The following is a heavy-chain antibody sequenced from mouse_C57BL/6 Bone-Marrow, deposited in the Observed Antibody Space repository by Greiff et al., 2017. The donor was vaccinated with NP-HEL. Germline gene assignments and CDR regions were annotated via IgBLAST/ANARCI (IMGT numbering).Heavy chain of an antibody. CDR1: GYTFTDYE. D-gene: IGHD1-1*01. Sequence: VQGVESGAELVRPGASVTLSCKASGYTFTDYEMHWVKQTPVHGLEWIGAIDPETGGTAYNQKFKGKAILTADKSSSTAYMELRSLTSEDSAVYYCTRGGVVADYWGQGTTLTVSS. V-gene: IGHV1-15*01. J-gene: IGHJ2*01. CDR2: IDPETGGT. CDR3: TRGGVVADY.